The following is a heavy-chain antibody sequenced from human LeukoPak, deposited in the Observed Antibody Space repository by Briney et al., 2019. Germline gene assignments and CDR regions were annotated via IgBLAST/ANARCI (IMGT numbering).Heavy chain of an antibody. J-gene: IGHJ5*02. D-gene: IGHD3-3*01. Sequence: EPSQTLSLTCTVSGGSISGGGYYWSWIRQHPGKGLEWIGYIYYSGSTYYNPSLKSRVTISVDTSKNQFSLKLSSVTAADTAVYYCARSGSITIFGVVPSWFDPWGQGTLVTVSS. CDR3: ARSGSITIFGVVPSWFDP. CDR1: GGSISGGGYY. V-gene: IGHV4-31*03. CDR2: IYYSGST.